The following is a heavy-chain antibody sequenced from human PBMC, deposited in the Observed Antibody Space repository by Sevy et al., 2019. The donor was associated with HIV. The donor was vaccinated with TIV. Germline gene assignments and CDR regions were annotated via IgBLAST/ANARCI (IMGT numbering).Heavy chain of an antibody. CDR2: ISGSGGST. V-gene: IGHV3-23*01. Sequence: GGSLRLSCAASGFTFSSYAMSWVRQAPGKGLEWVSAISGSGGSTYYADSVKGRFTISRDNSKNTLYLQMNSLRAEDTAVYYCAKASNYEVGATKVDYWGQGTLVTVSS. CDR1: GFTFSSYA. CDR3: AKASNYEVGATKVDY. D-gene: IGHD1-26*01. J-gene: IGHJ4*02.